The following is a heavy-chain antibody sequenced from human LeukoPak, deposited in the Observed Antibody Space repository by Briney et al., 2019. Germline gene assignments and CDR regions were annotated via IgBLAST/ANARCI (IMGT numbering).Heavy chain of an antibody. J-gene: IGHJ4*02. CDR2: IYTSGST. D-gene: IGHD4-17*01. CDR1: GGSISSYY. Sequence: PSETLSLTCTVSGGSISSYYWSWIRQPAGKGLEWIGRIYTSGSTNYNPSLKSRVTMSVDTSKNQFSLKLSSVTAADTAVYYCARELSTVTTARFFDYWAREPWSPSPQ. V-gene: IGHV4-4*07. CDR3: ARELSTVTTARFFDY.